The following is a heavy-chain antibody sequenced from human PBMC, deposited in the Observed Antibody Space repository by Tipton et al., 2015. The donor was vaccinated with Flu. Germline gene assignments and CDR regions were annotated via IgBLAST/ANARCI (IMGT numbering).Heavy chain of an antibody. CDR3: ARRDYSNYVSEPKNWFDP. V-gene: IGHV4-59*08. CDR2: IYNSGYT. J-gene: IGHJ5*02. D-gene: IGHD4-11*01. Sequence: TLSLTCIVSNGSLSAYYWNWIRQSPGKGLEWIGYIYNSGYTSYHPSFKSRVTISVDTSKNQFSLRLSSVTAADTAVYYCARRDYSNYVSEPKNWFDPWGQGTLVAVSS. CDR1: NGSLSAYY.